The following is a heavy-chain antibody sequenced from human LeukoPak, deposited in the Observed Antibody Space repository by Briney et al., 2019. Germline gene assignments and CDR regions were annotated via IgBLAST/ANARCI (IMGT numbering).Heavy chain of an antibody. D-gene: IGHD5-18*01. CDR3: ARDLGDSYGPPY. V-gene: IGHV3-30*04. CDR1: GFTFSSYA. Sequence: GGSLRLSCAASGFTFSSYAMHWVRQAPGKGLEWVAVISYDGSNKYYADSVKGRFTISRDNSKNTLCLRMNSLRAEDTAVYYCARDLGDSYGPPYWGQGTLVTVSS. J-gene: IGHJ4*02. CDR2: ISYDGSNK.